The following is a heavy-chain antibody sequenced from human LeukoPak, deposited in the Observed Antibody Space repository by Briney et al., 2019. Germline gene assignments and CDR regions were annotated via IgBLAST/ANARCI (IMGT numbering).Heavy chain of an antibody. CDR1: GDSVRSYY. CDR2: INDRGST. V-gene: IGHV4-59*02. D-gene: IGHD6-13*01. Sequence: SETLSLTCTVSGDSVRSYYWSWIRQPPGQGLEWLGHINDRGSTNYNPSLQGRVTISIDTSKNQFSLKVNSVTAVDTAVYYCVRDSRYGSGWFEDGLDFWGQGTTVTVSS. CDR3: VRDSRYGSGWFEDGLDF. J-gene: IGHJ6*02.